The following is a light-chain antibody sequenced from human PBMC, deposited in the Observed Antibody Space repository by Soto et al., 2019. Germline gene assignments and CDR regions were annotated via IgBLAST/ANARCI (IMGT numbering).Light chain of an antibody. V-gene: IGLV1-47*01. CDR1: SSNIGSNY. CDR2: RNN. Sequence: QSVLTQPPSASGTPRQRVTLSCSGSSSNIGSNYVYWYQQLQGTAPKLLFYRNNQRPSGVPDRFSGSKSGTSASLAISGLRSEDEADYYCAAWDDSLSGYVFGTGTKVTVL. J-gene: IGLJ1*01. CDR3: AAWDDSLSGYV.